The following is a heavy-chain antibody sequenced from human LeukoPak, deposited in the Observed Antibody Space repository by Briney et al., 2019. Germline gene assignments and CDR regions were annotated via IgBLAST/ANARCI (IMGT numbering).Heavy chain of an antibody. Sequence: AASVKVSCKASGYTFTGYYMHWVRQAPGQGLEWMGWINPNSGGTNYAQKFQGRVTMTRDTSISTAYMELSRLRSDDTAVYYCATREFRYGSEKGYFDYWGQGTPVTVSS. CDR2: INPNSGGT. CDR3: ATREFRYGSEKGYFDY. V-gene: IGHV1-2*02. CDR1: GYTFTGYY. D-gene: IGHD3-10*01. J-gene: IGHJ4*02.